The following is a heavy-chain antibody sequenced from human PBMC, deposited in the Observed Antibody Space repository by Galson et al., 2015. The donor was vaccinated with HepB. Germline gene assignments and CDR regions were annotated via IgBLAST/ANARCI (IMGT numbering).Heavy chain of an antibody. CDR3: ARGYYYASGSYAPPMEYFQH. CDR2: ISAYNSDT. CDR1: GYTFTNYG. D-gene: IGHD3-10*01. J-gene: IGHJ1*01. Sequence: SVKVSCKASGYTFTNYGISWVRQAPGEGLEWMGWISAYNSDTKSAQKLQGRVTLTTDTSTNTAYMDLRSLRSDDTAVYYCARGYYYASGSYAPPMEYFQHWGQGTLVTVSS. V-gene: IGHV1-18*04.